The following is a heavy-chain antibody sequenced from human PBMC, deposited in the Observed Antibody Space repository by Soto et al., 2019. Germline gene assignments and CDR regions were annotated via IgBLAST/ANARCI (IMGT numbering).Heavy chain of an antibody. Sequence: PGGSLRLSCAATGFTFSNYAMHWVRQAPGKGLEWVAVILYDGSNKYYVDSVKGRFTISRDNFKNTVYLQMDSLRTEDTAVYYCAKDPTRGINHGSYFDNWGQGTLVTVSS. D-gene: IGHD1-1*01. CDR2: ILYDGSNK. V-gene: IGHV3-30*04. CDR1: GFTFSNYA. CDR3: AKDPTRGINHGSYFDN. J-gene: IGHJ4*02.